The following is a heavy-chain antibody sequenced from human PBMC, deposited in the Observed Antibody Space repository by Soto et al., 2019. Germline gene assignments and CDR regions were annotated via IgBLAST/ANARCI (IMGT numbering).Heavy chain of an antibody. CDR2: IIPIFGTA. Sequence: QVQLVQSGAEVKKPGSSVKVSCKASGGTFSSYAISWVRQAPGQGLDWMGGIIPIFGTANYAQKFQGRVTITADESTSTAYMELSSLRSEDTAVYYCARDLGTYYYDSSGYYPSVWGQGTLVTVSS. V-gene: IGHV1-69*01. CDR1: GGTFSSYA. J-gene: IGHJ4*02. CDR3: ARDLGTYYYDSSGYYPSV. D-gene: IGHD3-22*01.